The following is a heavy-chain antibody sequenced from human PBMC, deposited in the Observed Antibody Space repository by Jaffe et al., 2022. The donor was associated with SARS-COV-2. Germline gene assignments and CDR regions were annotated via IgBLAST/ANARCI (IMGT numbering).Heavy chain of an antibody. CDR2: ISGSGGST. J-gene: IGHJ6*03. V-gene: IGHV3-23*04. D-gene: IGHD3-10*01. CDR3: ATNGHGSGSYYNHYYYYYMDV. Sequence: EVQLVESGGGLVQPGGSLRLSCAASGFTFSSYAMSWVRQAPGKGLEWVSAISGSGGSTYYADSVKGRFTISRDNSKNTLYLQMNSLRAEDTAVYYCATNGHGSGSYYNHYYYYYMDVWGKGTTVTVSS. CDR1: GFTFSSYA.